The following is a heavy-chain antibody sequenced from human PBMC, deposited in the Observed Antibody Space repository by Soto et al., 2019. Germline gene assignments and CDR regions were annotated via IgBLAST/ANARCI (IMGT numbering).Heavy chain of an antibody. D-gene: IGHD5-12*01. J-gene: IGHJ6*02. CDR2: ISAYNGNT. CDR1: GYTFTSYG. V-gene: IGHV1-18*01. CDR3: ARSGYESYYYYYGMDV. Sequence: ASVKVSCKASGYTFTSYGISWVRQAPGQGLEWMGWISAYNGNTNYAQKLQGRVTMTTDTSTSTAYMELRSLRSYDTAVYYCARSGYESYYYYYGMDVWGQGTTVTVSS.